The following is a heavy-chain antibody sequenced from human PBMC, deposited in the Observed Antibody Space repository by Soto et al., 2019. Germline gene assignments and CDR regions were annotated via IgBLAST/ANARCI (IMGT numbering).Heavy chain of an antibody. CDR1: GGSISSGGYY. CDR3: ARGVTMVRGVIPTHYIDY. J-gene: IGHJ4*02. CDR2: SYYSGST. D-gene: IGHD3-10*01. V-gene: IGHV4-31*01. Sequence: QVQLQESGPGLVKPSQTLSLTCTVSGGSISSGGYYWSWIRQHPGKGLEWIGYSYYSGSTYYNPSRQSPVTISVDTSKNQFSLKLSSVTAADTAVYYCARGVTMVRGVIPTHYIDYCGQGTLVTVSS.